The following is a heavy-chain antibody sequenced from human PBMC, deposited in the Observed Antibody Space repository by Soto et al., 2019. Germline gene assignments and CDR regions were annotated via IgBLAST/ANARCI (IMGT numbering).Heavy chain of an antibody. Sequence: EVQLEESGGGLVQPGRSLRLSCAASGFTFDDYAMHWVRQAPGKGLEWVSGISWNSGSIGYADSVKGRFTISRDNAKNSLYLQMNSLRAEDTALYYCAKGYYYDSSGYPYYFDYWGQGTLVTVS. J-gene: IGHJ4*02. CDR1: GFTFDDYA. D-gene: IGHD3-22*01. CDR2: ISWNSGSI. V-gene: IGHV3-9*01. CDR3: AKGYYYDSSGYPYYFDY.